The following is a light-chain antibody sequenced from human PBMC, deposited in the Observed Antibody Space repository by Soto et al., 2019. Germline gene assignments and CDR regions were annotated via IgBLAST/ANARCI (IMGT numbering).Light chain of an antibody. Sequence: QSALTQPASVSGSPGQSITISCTGTSSDLGGYNYVSWYQQHPGKVPKLLIYEVSDRPSGVSDRFSGSRSGNTASLTIAGLQIEDEADYYCSSYTSNSPYVFGSATQLTVL. V-gene: IGLV2-14*01. CDR2: EVS. CDR1: SSDLGGYNY. J-gene: IGLJ1*01. CDR3: SSYTSNSPYV.